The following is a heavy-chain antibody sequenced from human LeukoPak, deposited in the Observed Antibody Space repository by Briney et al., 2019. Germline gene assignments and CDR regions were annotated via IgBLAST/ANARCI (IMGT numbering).Heavy chain of an antibody. CDR1: GGSISSYY. CDR3: AKVPAPWVVPAAIYFDY. D-gene: IGHD2-2*01. CDR2: IYTSGST. Sequence: SETLSLTCTVSGGSISSYYWSWIRQPAGKGLEWIGRIYTSGSTNYNPSLKSRVTMSVHTSKNQFSLKLSSVTAADTAVYYCAKVPAPWVVPAAIYFDYWGQGTLVTVSS. V-gene: IGHV4-4*07. J-gene: IGHJ4*02.